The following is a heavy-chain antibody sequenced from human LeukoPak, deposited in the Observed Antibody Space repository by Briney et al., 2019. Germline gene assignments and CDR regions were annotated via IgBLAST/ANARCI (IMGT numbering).Heavy chain of an antibody. CDR3: ARVKVRGFRPYYFDY. D-gene: IGHD3-10*01. Sequence: KPSETLSLTCTVSGGSISSSSYYWSWIRQPPGKGLEWIGYIYYSGSTNYNPSLKSRVTISVDTSKNQFSLKLSSVTAADTAVYYCARVKVRGFRPYYFDYWGQGTLVTVSS. J-gene: IGHJ4*02. CDR1: GGSISSSSYY. CDR2: IYYSGST. V-gene: IGHV4-61*01.